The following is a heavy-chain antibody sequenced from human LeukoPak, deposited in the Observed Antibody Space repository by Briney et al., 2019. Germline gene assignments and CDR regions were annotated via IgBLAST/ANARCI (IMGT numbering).Heavy chain of an antibody. CDR1: GFTFSGYP. J-gene: IGHJ6*02. CDR3: RGWIVVVPAAMPDYYYGMDV. Sequence: PGGSLRLSCAASGFTFSGYPIHWVRQAPGKGLEWVAVISYDGSNKYYADPVKGRFTISRDNSKNTLYLQMNSLRAEDTAVYYCRGWIVVVPAAMPDYYYGMDVWGQGTTVTVSS. D-gene: IGHD2-2*01. V-gene: IGHV3-30-3*01. CDR2: ISYDGSNK.